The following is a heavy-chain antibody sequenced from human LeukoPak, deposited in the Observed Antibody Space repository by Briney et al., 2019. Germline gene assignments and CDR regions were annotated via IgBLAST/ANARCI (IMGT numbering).Heavy chain of an antibody. V-gene: IGHV4-59*01. CDR1: GGSISNYY. D-gene: IGHD6-19*01. CDR2: IYYSGST. Sequence: SSETLSLTCTVSGGSISNYYWSWIRQPPGKGLEWIGYIYYSGSTNYNPSLMSRVTISVDTSKNQFSLKLTPVTAADTAVYYCARADGSGWYNDYWGQGTLVTVSS. J-gene: IGHJ4*02. CDR3: ARADGSGWYNDY.